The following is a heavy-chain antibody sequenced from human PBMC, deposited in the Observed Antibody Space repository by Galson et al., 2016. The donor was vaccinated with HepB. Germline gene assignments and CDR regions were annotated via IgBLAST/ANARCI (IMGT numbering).Heavy chain of an antibody. Sequence: PALVKPTQTLTLTCTFSGFSLSTSGVGVGWIRQPPGKALEWLVLIYWADDKRYSPSLKSRLTITKDTSKNQVVLTMTNMDPVDTATYYCAHSHNYYDISAYYFDYWGQGTLVTVSS. J-gene: IGHJ4*02. CDR1: GFSLSTSGVG. D-gene: IGHD3-22*01. V-gene: IGHV2-5*02. CDR3: AHSHNYYDISAYYFDY. CDR2: IYWADDK.